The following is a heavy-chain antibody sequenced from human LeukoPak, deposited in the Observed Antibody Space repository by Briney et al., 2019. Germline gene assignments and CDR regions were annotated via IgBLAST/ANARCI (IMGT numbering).Heavy chain of an antibody. CDR3: ARAGQQLVRGYFDY. D-gene: IGHD6-13*01. CDR1: GFTFSSYA. Sequence: QPGGSLRLSCAASGFTFSSYAMSWVRQAPGKGLEWVSAISGSGGSTYYADSVKGRFTISRDNSKNTLYLQMNSLRAEDTAVYYCARAGQQLVRGYFDYWGQGTLVTVSS. CDR2: ISGSGGST. J-gene: IGHJ4*02. V-gene: IGHV3-23*01.